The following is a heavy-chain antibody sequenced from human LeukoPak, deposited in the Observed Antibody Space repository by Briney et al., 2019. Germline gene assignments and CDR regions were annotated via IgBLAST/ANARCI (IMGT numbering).Heavy chain of an antibody. CDR1: VYTFTGYY. V-gene: IGHV1-2*02. Sequence: ASVKVSCNASVYTFTGYYMHWVRQAPGQGLEWMGWINPNSGGTNYAQKFQGRVTMTRDTSISTAYMELSRLRSDNTAVYYCARGYCSGGSCYNWFDPWGQGTLVTVSS. CDR2: INPNSGGT. J-gene: IGHJ5*02. D-gene: IGHD2-15*01. CDR3: ARGYCSGGSCYNWFDP.